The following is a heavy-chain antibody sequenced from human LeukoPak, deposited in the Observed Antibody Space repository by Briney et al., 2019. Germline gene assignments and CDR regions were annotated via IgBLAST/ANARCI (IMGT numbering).Heavy chain of an antibody. CDR2: MHYDGNIK. D-gene: IGHD2-15*01. V-gene: IGHV3-30*02. CDR1: GFTFGSYG. J-gene: IGHJ2*01. CDR3: AKDACSGGTCYGGWYCDL. Sequence: PGGSLRVSCAESGFTFGSYGMHWVRQAPGKGLEWVAFMHYDGNIKYYADSVKGRFTISRDISKNTLYLQMSSLRAEDTAVYYCAKDACSGGTCYGGWYCDLWGRGTLVTVSS.